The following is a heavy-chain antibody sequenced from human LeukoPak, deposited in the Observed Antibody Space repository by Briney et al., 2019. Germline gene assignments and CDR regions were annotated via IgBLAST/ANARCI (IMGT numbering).Heavy chain of an antibody. CDR2: IYSGGST. V-gene: IGHV3-53*01. CDR1: GFTVSSNY. D-gene: IGHD2-15*01. CDR3: ARTPGYCSGGSCYSGYYYGMDV. J-gene: IGHJ6*04. Sequence: GGSLRLSCAASGFTVSSNYMSWVRQAPGKGLEWVSVIYSGGSTYYADSVKGRFTISRDNSKSTLYLQMNSLRAEDTAVYYCARTPGYCSGGSCYSGYYYGMDVWGKGTTVTVSS.